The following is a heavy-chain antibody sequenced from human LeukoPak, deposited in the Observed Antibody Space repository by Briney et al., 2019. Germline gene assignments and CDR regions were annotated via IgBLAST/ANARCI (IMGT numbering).Heavy chain of an antibody. CDR2: INPNSGGT. D-gene: IGHD1-26*01. CDR1: GYTFTGYY. J-gene: IGHJ4*02. CDR3: ASPTYSGSYCAPFDY. V-gene: IGHV1-2*02. Sequence: EASVKVSCKASGYTFTGYYMHWVRQAPGQGLEWMGWINPNSGGTNYAQKFQGRVTMTRDTSISTAYMELSRLRSDDTAVYYCASPTYSGSYCAPFDYWGQGTLVTVSS.